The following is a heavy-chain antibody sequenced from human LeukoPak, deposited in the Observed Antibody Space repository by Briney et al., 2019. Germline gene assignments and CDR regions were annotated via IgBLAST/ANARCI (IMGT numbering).Heavy chain of an antibody. J-gene: IGHJ5*02. CDR2: IIPIFGTA. V-gene: IGHV1-69*05. CDR1: GGTFNSYA. D-gene: IGHD6-13*01. Sequence: SVKVSCKASGGTFNSYAISWVRQAPGQGLEWMGGIIPIFGTANHAQKFQGRVTITTDESTSTAYMELSSLRSEDTAVYYCARDHAAAGELVLGGTDPWGQGTLVTVSS. CDR3: ARDHAAAGELVLGGTDP.